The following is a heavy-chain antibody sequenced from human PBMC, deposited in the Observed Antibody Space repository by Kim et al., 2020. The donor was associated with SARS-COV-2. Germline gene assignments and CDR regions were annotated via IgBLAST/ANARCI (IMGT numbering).Heavy chain of an antibody. D-gene: IGHD4-17*01. J-gene: IGHJ1*01. CDR2: LFNSGST. CDR3: VRYGDYEEDFQY. CDR1: GASVSSGSFY. V-gene: IGHV4-61*01. Sequence: SETLSLTCTVSGASVSSGSFYWTWIRQSPANGLEWIGCLFNSGSTDYNPSLKSRVTMSLNPSKNEFSLGLTSVTAADTPVYYCVRYGDYEEDFQYWGQGTLVTVSS.